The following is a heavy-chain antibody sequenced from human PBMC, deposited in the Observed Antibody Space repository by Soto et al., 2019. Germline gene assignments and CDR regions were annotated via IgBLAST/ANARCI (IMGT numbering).Heavy chain of an antibody. CDR3: ATMITFGGVIVRADY. Sequence: EVQLLESGGGLVQPGGSLRLSCAASGFTFSSYAMSWVRQAPGKGLEWVSAISGSGGSTYYADSVKGRFTISRDNYKNTLYLQMNSLRAEDTAVYYCATMITFGGVIVRADYWGQGTLVTVSS. CDR1: GFTFSSYA. D-gene: IGHD3-16*02. J-gene: IGHJ4*02. CDR2: ISGSGGST. V-gene: IGHV3-23*01.